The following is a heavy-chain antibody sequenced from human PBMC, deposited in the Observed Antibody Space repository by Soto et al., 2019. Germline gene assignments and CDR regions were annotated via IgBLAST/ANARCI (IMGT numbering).Heavy chain of an antibody. CDR1: GFSLTTSGVA. CDR2: VYWDDDK. Sequence: QITLKESGPTLVKPTQTLTLTCTFSGFSLTTSGVAVGWIRQPPGKALEWLALVYWDDDKRYSPSLKSRLTITKDTSKNQVVLTMTNMDPVDTATYSCAHRPLRLTGQREDWFDPCGQRILVTVSS. D-gene: IGHD3-16*01. V-gene: IGHV2-5*02. CDR3: AHRPLRLTGQREDWFDP. J-gene: IGHJ5*02.